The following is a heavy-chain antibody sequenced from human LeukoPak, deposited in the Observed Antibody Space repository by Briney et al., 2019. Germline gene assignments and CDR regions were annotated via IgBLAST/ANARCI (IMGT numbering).Heavy chain of an antibody. J-gene: IGHJ4*02. CDR3: ARDHRGFGELDY. CDR1: GFTFSTYS. Sequence: GGSLRLSCAASGFTFSTYSMNWVRQAPGKGLEWVSSISSSSSYIYYADSVKGRFALSRDNAKNSLYLQMNSLRAEDTAVYYCARDHRGFGELDYWGQGTLVTVSS. CDR2: ISSSSSYI. V-gene: IGHV3-21*01. D-gene: IGHD3-10*01.